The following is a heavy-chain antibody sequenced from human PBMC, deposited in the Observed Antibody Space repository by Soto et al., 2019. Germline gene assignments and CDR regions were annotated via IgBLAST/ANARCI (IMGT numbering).Heavy chain of an antibody. CDR3: ARGGFYCIGGSCYLDY. CDR1: GGSVNIGSFY. Sequence: SETLSLTCTVSGGSVNIGSFYWSWIRQPPGKGLEWIGHMYYTGSTNYNPSLKRRVTISSGTSKNQFSLKVNSVTGADTAVYFCARGGFYCIGGSCYLDYWGQGTLVTVSS. CDR2: MYYTGST. V-gene: IGHV4-61*01. J-gene: IGHJ4*02. D-gene: IGHD2-15*01.